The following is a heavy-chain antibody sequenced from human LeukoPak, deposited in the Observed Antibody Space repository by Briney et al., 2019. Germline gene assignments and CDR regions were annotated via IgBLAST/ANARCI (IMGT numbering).Heavy chain of an antibody. D-gene: IGHD6-13*01. J-gene: IGHJ4*02. Sequence: GASVKVSCKASGYTFTSYDINWVRQATGQGLEWMGWMNPNSGNTGYAQKFQGRVTMTRDTSTSTVYMELSSLRSEDTAVYYCARGEEQLVPGEMNYWGQGTLVTVSS. CDR3: ARGEEQLVPGEMNY. CDR1: GYTFTSYD. CDR2: MNPNSGNT. V-gene: IGHV1-8*01.